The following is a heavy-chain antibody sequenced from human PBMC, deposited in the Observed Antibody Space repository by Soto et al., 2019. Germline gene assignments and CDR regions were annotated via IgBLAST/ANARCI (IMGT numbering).Heavy chain of an antibody. CDR3: ARGRVAILGDYMDV. CDR1: GFTFSNYA. V-gene: IGHV3-23*01. CDR2: VSGSGDST. D-gene: IGHD3-16*01. Sequence: EVQLLESGGGLAQPGGSLRLSCAASGFTFSNYAMSWVRQAPGKGLEWVSAVSGSGDSTYFADSVKGRFTISRDNSKNTLYLQMNSLRAEDTAVYYCARGRVAILGDYMDVWGKGTTVTVSS. J-gene: IGHJ6*03.